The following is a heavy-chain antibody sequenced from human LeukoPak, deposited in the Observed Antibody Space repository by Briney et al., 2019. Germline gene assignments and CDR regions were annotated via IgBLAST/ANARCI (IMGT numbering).Heavy chain of an antibody. CDR1: GYTFTGYY. V-gene: IGHV1-2*02. Sequence: ASVKVSCKASGYTFTGYYMHWVRQAPGQGLEWMGWINPNSGGTNYAQKFQGRVTMTRDTSISTAYMELSRLRSDDTAVYYCARDRPAAAGTGDWFDPWGQGTLVTVSS. CDR3: ARDRPAAAGTGDWFDP. J-gene: IGHJ5*02. CDR2: INPNSGGT. D-gene: IGHD6-13*01.